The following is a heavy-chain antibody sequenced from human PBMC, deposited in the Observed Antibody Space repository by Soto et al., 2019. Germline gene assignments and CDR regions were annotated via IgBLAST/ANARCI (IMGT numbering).Heavy chain of an antibody. CDR1: GVSFSGFPFSSYG. J-gene: IGHJ6*02. D-gene: IGHD2-2*02. V-gene: IGHV3-30*18. CDR2: TSHDGNKN. CDR3: AKEIEAAAIRLDSYYYGLDV. Sequence: GGSLRLSCAASGVSFSGFPFSSYGIHWVRLAPGKGLEWVAVTSHDGNKNYYADSVKDRFTISRDNSKNTLYLEMNRVKPEDTAVYYCAKEIEAAAIRLDSYYYGLDVCGQGTTVTVSS.